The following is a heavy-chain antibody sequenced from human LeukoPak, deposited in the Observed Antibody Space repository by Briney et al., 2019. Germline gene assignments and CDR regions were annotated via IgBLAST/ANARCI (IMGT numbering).Heavy chain of an antibody. V-gene: IGHV3-21*01. CDR3: ARSFYYGSGSHGMDV. CDR1: GFTFSSYS. Sequence: GGSLRLSCAASGFTFSSYSMNWVRQAPGKGLEWVSSISSSSSYIYYADSVKGRFTISRDNAKNSLYLQMNSLRAEETAVYYCARSFYYGSGSHGMDVWGQGTMVTVSS. D-gene: IGHD3-10*01. CDR2: ISSSSSYI. J-gene: IGHJ6*02.